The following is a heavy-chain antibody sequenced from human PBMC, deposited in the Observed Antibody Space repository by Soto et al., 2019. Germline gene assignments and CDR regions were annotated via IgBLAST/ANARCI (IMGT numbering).Heavy chain of an antibody. D-gene: IGHD2-21*02. CDR1: GTSISSTFW. Sequence: SETLSLTCAVSGTSISSTFWWTWVRQPPGKGLEWIGEVYHTGTTKYNPSLKNRVTISVDKSNNQFSLELRAVTAADTAVYYCATLLPRIVVMTTEISSCGQGTLVTVSA. V-gene: IGHV4-4*02. CDR3: ATLLPRIVVMTTEISS. CDR2: VYHTGTT. J-gene: IGHJ5*02.